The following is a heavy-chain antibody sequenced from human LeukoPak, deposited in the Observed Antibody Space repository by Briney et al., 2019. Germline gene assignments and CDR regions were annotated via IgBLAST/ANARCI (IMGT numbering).Heavy chain of an antibody. V-gene: IGHV3-11*01. CDR1: GFTFSDYY. D-gene: IGHD2-2*01. CDR2: ISSSGSTI. Sequence: GGSLRLSCAASGFTFSDYYMSWIRQAPGKGLEWVSYISSSGSTIYYADSVKGRFTISRDNAKNSLYLQMNSLRAEDTAVYYCASVGYCSSTSCYRLKDYYGMDVWGQGTTVIVSS. CDR3: ASVGYCSSTSCYRLKDYYGMDV. J-gene: IGHJ6*02.